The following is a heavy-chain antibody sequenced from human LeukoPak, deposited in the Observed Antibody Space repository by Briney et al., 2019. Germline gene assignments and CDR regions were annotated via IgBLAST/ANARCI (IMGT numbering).Heavy chain of an antibody. V-gene: IGHV4-38-2*02. CDR2: IYYRRTT. J-gene: IGHJ1*01. CDR3: AGIWFGDLYFQH. D-gene: IGHD3-10*01. CDR1: GYSISSGYD. Sequence: SETLSLTCTVSGYSISSGYDWGWIRQPPGKGLEWIGSIYYRRTTYYNPSLKSRVTISVDTSKNQFSLKLSSVTAADTAVYYCAGIWFGDLYFQHWGQGTLVTVSS.